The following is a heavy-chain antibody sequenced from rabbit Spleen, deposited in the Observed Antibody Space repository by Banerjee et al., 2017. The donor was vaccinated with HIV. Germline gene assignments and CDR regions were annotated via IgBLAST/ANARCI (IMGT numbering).Heavy chain of an antibody. CDR3: ARDRWPGGAGFDYGTGTFAL. D-gene: IGHD6-1*01. CDR1: GFSFSSAYY. CDR2: IYLGSNDNT. V-gene: IGHV1S45*01. J-gene: IGHJ6*01. Sequence: QEQLEESGGDLVKPEGSLTLTCTASGFSFSSAYYMCWVRQAPGKGLEWIACIYLGSNDNTYYASWAKGRFTISRTSSTTVTLQVTSLTAADTATYFCARDRWPGGAGFDYGTGTFALWGPGTLVTVS.